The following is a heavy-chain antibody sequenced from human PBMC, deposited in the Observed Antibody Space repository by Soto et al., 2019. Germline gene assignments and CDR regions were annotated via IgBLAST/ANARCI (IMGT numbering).Heavy chain of an antibody. CDR1: GGSISSYY. Sequence: PSESLPLTCTVSGGSISSYYWSWIRQPPGKGLEWIGYIYYSGSTNYNPSLKSRVTISVDTSKNQFSLKLSSVTAADTAVYYCARARRHSDAFDIWGQGTMVTVSS. CDR3: ARARRHSDAFDI. V-gene: IGHV4-59*01. CDR2: IYYSGST. D-gene: IGHD6-25*01. J-gene: IGHJ3*02.